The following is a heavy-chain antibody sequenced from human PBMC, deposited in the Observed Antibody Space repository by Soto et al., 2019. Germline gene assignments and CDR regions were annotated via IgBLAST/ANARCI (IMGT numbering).Heavy chain of an antibody. CDR3: AKNETTRPWFDP. V-gene: IGHV4-31*03. J-gene: IGHJ5*02. D-gene: IGHD1-1*01. CDR1: GGSIRNGNYY. Sequence: QVQLQESGPVLVKASHTLSLTCTVSGGSIRNGNYYWSWIRQLPGKGLEWIGNIYYIGTTSYNPSLKSRVIISIDTSKNQFSLELTSVLAADTAVYYCAKNETTRPWFDPWGQGTLVTVSS. CDR2: IYYIGTT.